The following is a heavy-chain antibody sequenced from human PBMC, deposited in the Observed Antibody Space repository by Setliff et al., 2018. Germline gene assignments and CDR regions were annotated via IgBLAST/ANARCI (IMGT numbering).Heavy chain of an antibody. CDR1: FTFSSYW. Sequence: FTFSSYWMSWVRQAPGKGLEWVSAISGSGGSTYYADSVRGRFTISRDISKNTLYLQMNSLRPEDTAVYYCARGGDYCGGECYIPPPDSYWGQGTLVTVSS. CDR3: ARGGDYCGGECYIPPPDSY. CDR2: ISGSGGST. J-gene: IGHJ4*02. D-gene: IGHD2-21*01. V-gene: IGHV3-23*01.